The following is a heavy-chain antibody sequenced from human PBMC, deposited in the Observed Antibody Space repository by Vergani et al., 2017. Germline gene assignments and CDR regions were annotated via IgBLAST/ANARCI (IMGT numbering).Heavy chain of an antibody. Sequence: QVQLVQSGAELKKPGASVSVSCKGSSHTFQTYGISSVRQAPGKGLEWMAWIRPYTGHTIYAQKFQDRVTMTADTSTNTAYMELRSLRSDDTAVYFCARVAPSNSEVTPTAFDVWGQGTMVTVSS. V-gene: IGHV1-18*01. CDR1: SHTFQTYG. CDR2: IRPYTGHT. J-gene: IGHJ3*01. D-gene: IGHD1-1*01. CDR3: ARVAPSNSEVTPTAFDV.